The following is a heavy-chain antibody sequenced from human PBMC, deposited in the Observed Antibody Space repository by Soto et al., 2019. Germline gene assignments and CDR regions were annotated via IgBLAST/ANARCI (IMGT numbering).Heavy chain of an antibody. Sequence: QVQLQESGPGLVKPSQTLSLTCTVSGGSISSGGYYWSWIRQHPGKGLEWIGYIYYSGSTYYNPSLKSRVTISVDTSKNQFALKLSSVTAADTAVYYCARGGGYGDYLALAYYYGMDVWGQGTTVTVSS. D-gene: IGHD4-17*01. V-gene: IGHV4-31*03. CDR3: ARGGGYGDYLALAYYYGMDV. J-gene: IGHJ6*02. CDR2: IYYSGST. CDR1: GGSISSGGYY.